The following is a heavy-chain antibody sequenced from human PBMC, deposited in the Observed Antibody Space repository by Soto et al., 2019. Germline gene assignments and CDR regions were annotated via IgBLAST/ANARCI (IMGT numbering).Heavy chain of an antibody. J-gene: IGHJ3*02. V-gene: IGHV3-7*01. CDR3: VRDGSSSWTYWGALDI. D-gene: IGHD6-13*01. Sequence: HGGSLKLSCEASGFTFSNYRMSWVRQAPGKGLEWVANIKQDGSEKYYVDSVKGRFTISRDNAKNSLYLQMNSLRAEDTAVYYCVRDGSSSWTYWGALDIWGQGTMVTVSS. CDR2: IKQDGSEK. CDR1: GFTFSNYR.